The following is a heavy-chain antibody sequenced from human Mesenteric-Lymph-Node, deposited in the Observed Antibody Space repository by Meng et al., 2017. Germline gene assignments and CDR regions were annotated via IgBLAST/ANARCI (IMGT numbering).Heavy chain of an antibody. Sequence: ASVKVSCKASGYTFTSYDINWVRQATGQGLEWMGWMNPNSGNTGYAQKFQGRVTMTRNTSISTAYMELSSLRSEDMAVYYCARDGPSYGGNQYYFDYWGQGTLVTVSS. D-gene: IGHD4-23*01. J-gene: IGHJ4*02. V-gene: IGHV1-8*01. CDR2: MNPNSGNT. CDR3: ARDGPSYGGNQYYFDY. CDR1: GYTFTSYD.